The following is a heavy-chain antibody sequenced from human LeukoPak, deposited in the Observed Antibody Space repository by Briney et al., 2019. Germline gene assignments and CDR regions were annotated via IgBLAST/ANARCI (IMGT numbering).Heavy chain of an antibody. J-gene: IGHJ3*02. CDR1: GFTFSSYD. Sequence: GGSLRLSCAASGFTFSSYDMHWVRQATGKGLEWVSAIGTAGDTYYPGSVKGRFTISRENAKNSLYLQTNSLRAGDTAVYYCARVAALYAFDIWGQGTMVTVSS. V-gene: IGHV3-13*01. CDR3: ARVAALYAFDI. CDR2: IGTAGDT. D-gene: IGHD6-25*01.